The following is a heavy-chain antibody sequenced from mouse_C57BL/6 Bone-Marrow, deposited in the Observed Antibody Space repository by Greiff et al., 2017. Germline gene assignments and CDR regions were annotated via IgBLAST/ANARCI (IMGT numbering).Heavy chain of an antibody. CDR2: IHPNSGST. Sequence: QVQLQQPGAELVKPGASVKLSCKASGYTFTSYWMHWVKQRPGQGLEWIGMIHPNSGSTNYNEKFKSKATLTVDKSSSTAYMQLSSLTSEDSAVYYCASITTVVAWYFDVWGTGTTVTVSS. J-gene: IGHJ1*03. CDR3: ASITTVVAWYFDV. CDR1: GYTFTSYW. D-gene: IGHD1-1*01. V-gene: IGHV1-64*01.